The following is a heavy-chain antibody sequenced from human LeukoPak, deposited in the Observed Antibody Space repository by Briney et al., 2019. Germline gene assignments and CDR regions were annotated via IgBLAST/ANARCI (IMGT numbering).Heavy chain of an antibody. V-gene: IGHV3-30*03. J-gene: IGHJ3*02. Sequence: GGSLRLSCAASGFTFSSYGMHWVRQAPGKGLEWVAVISYDGSNKYYADSVKGRFTISRDNSKNTLYLQMNSLRAEDTAVYYCTTDTYNWNDVDAFDIWGQGTMVTVSS. CDR3: TTDTYNWNDVDAFDI. D-gene: IGHD1-20*01. CDR1: GFTFSSYG. CDR2: ISYDGSNK.